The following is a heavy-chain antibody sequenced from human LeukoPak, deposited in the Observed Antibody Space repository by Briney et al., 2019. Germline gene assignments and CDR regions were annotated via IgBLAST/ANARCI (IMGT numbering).Heavy chain of an antibody. CDR2: IKQDGSEK. Sequence: GGSLRLSCAASGFTFSNHWMTWVRQAPGKGLEWVANIKQDGSEKYYVDSVKGRFTISRDNAKNSLYLQMNSLRAEDTAVYFCARVYDYGDYGTFDYWGQGTLVTVSS. J-gene: IGHJ4*02. CDR1: GFTFSNHW. V-gene: IGHV3-7*04. CDR3: ARVYDYGDYGTFDY. D-gene: IGHD4-17*01.